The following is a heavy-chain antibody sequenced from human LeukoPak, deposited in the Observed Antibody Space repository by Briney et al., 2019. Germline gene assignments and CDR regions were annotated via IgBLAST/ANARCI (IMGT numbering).Heavy chain of an antibody. J-gene: IGHJ4*02. Sequence: SETLSLTCTVSGGSISSYYWSWIRQPPGKGLEWLGYIYYSGSTNYNPSLKSRVTISVDTSKNQFSLKLSSVTAADTAVYYCARSRYSSGWYSFDYWGQGTLVTVSS. CDR3: ARSRYSSGWYSFDY. CDR1: GGSISSYY. V-gene: IGHV4-59*08. D-gene: IGHD6-19*01. CDR2: IYYSGST.